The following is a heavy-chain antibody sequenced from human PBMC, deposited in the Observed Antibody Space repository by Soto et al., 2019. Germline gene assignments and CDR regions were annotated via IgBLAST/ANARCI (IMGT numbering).Heavy chain of an antibody. CDR1: GFTFSSYG. CDR2: ISYDGSNK. J-gene: IGHJ6*02. CDR3: AKDQRGYCSGGSCYYGMDV. D-gene: IGHD2-15*01. Sequence: QVQLVESGGGVVQPGRSLRLSCAASGFTFSSYGMHWVRQAPGKGLEWVAVISYDGSNKYYADSVKGRFTISRDNSKNTLYLQMNSLRAEDTAVYYCAKDQRGYCSGGSCYYGMDVWGQGTTVTVSS. V-gene: IGHV3-30*18.